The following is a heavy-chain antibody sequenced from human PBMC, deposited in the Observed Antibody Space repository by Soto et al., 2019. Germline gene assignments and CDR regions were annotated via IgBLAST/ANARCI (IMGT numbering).Heavy chain of an antibody. CDR1: GLTLQDYA. CDR2: IYYNSDRI. CDR3: GKDISPGGMDV. J-gene: IGHJ6*04. Sequence: EVQLVESGGGLVQPGGSLRLSCAGSGLTLQDYAMHWVRQAPGKGLEWVSGIYYNSDRIDYADSVKGRFTISRDNARDSLYLQMNSLRTEDTDFLYCGKDISPGGMDVWGRGIMVTVSS. V-gene: IGHV3-9*01.